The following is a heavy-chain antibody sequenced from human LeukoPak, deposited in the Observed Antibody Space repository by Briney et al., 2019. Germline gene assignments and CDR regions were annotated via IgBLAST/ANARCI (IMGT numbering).Heavy chain of an antibody. V-gene: IGHV3-11*01. D-gene: IGHD3-9*01. CDR3: ARGYHDILTGHSGFDI. CDR2: ISTSGDTT. Sequence: GGPLRLSVAASGFVFSDFNMSWFGQAPGRGLGWVSSISTSGDTTYFADSVKGRFTISRDNAKNTLYLQMNSLRAEDTAVYYCARGYHDILTGHSGFDIWGQGTMVTVSS. J-gene: IGHJ3*02. CDR1: GFVFSDFN.